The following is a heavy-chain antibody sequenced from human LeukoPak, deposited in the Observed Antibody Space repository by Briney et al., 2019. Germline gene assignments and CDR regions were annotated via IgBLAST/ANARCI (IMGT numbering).Heavy chain of an antibody. CDR2: ISGNNDNP. Sequence: ASVKVSCKTSGYTFSNFGINWVRQAPGQGLEWMGWISGNNDNPNYGQKFQGRFTVTTDSSTSTAYMVLRNLRFDDTAVYYCARDGTSTDDYWGQGTLVTVSS. V-gene: IGHV1-18*01. D-gene: IGHD2-2*01. J-gene: IGHJ4*02. CDR3: ARDGTSTDDY. CDR1: GYTFSNFG.